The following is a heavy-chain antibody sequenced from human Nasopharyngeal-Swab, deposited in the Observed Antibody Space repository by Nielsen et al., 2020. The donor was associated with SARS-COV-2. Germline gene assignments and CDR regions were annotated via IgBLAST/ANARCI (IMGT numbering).Heavy chain of an antibody. CDR3: AAYSSGWVDY. J-gene: IGHJ4*02. D-gene: IGHD6-19*01. Sequence: SGPTLVQPTQTLTLTCTFSWFSLSTSGMRVSWIRQPPGKALEWLARIDWDDDKFYSTSLKTRLTISKDTSKNQVVLTMTNMDPVDTATYYCAAYSSGWVDYWGQGTLVTVSS. CDR2: IDWDDDK. CDR1: WFSLSTSGMR. V-gene: IGHV2-70*04.